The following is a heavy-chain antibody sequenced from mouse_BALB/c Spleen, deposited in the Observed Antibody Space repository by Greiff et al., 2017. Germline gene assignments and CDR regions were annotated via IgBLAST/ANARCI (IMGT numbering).Heavy chain of an antibody. Sequence: EVHLVESGGGLVQPGGSMKLSCVASGFTFSSYWMSWVRQSPEKGLEWVAEIRLKSENYATHYAESVKGKFTISRDDSKSRLYLQMNSLRAEDTGIYYCTRNYGSLCAMDYWGQGTSVTVSS. V-gene: IGHV6-6*02. D-gene: IGHD1-1*01. CDR1: GFTFSSYW. CDR3: TRNYGSLCAMDY. CDR2: IRLKSENYAT. J-gene: IGHJ4*01.